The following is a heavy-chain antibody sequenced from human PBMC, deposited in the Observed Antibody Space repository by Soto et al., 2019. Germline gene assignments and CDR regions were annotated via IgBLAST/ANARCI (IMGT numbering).Heavy chain of an antibody. V-gene: IGHV1-69*13. CDR2: IIPIFGTA. J-gene: IGHJ5*02. CDR1: GGAFSSYS. Sequence: SVKVSCKASGGAFSSYSIRWGRQAPGQGLEWMGGIIPIFGTANYAQKFQGRVTITADESTSTAYMELSSLRSEDTAVYYCAREANNWNDWFDPWGQGTLVTVSS. D-gene: IGHD1-20*01. CDR3: AREANNWNDWFDP.